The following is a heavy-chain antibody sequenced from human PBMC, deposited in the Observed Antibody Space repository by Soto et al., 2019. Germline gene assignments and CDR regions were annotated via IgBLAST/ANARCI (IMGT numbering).Heavy chain of an antibody. V-gene: IGHV3-73*01. D-gene: IGHD3-22*01. CDR2: IRSKANSYAT. CDR3: TRPYYYDSSGYYNY. J-gene: IGHJ4*02. CDR1: GFTFSGSA. Sequence: HPGGSLRLSCAASGFTFSGSAMHWVRQASGKGLEWVGRIRSKANSYATAYAASVKGRFTISRDDSKNTAYLQMNSLKTEDTAVYYCTRPYYYDSSGYYNYWGQGTLVTVSS.